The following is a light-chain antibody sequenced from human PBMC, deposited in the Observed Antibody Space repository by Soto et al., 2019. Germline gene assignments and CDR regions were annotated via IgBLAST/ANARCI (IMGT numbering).Light chain of an antibody. V-gene: IGKV1-12*01. J-gene: IGKJ5*01. CDR2: GAS. CDR3: QQANSFPIT. CDR1: QDVGSL. Sequence: DIQMTPSPSSVSASVGDRVTINFRASQDVGSLIAWYQEKPGTAPKLVIFGASSLQSGVPSRFSGSGSGTDFTLTITSLQPEDFATYYCQQANSFPITFGQGTRLEIK.